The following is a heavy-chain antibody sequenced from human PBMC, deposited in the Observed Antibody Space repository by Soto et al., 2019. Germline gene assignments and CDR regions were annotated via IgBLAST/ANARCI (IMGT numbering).Heavy chain of an antibody. Sequence: QVQLVQSGAEVKKPGASVKVSCKASGYSFTGYAMHWVRQAPGQGLEWMGWINPNSGGTNYAQKFQGWVTMTRDTSISTAHMELSRLRSDDTAVYYCARAPRHSSGYPQYYFDYWGQGTLVTVSS. V-gene: IGHV1-2*04. D-gene: IGHD3-22*01. J-gene: IGHJ4*02. CDR3: ARAPRHSSGYPQYYFDY. CDR2: INPNSGGT. CDR1: GYSFTGYA.